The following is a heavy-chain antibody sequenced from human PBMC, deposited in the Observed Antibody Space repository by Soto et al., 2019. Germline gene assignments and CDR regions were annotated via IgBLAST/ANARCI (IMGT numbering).Heavy chain of an antibody. CDR2: IYPGDSDT. V-gene: IGHV5-51*01. CDR3: ARLSDCSNGICYRLDY. J-gene: IGHJ4*02. CDR1: GYTFPSYW. D-gene: IGHD2-8*01. Sequence: PGESLKISCKGSGYTFPSYWVGWVRQMPGKGLEWMGIIYPGDSDTRYSPSFQGQVTISADKSITTAYLQWNSLKASDTAMYYCARLSDCSNGICYRLDYWGQGTLVTVSS.